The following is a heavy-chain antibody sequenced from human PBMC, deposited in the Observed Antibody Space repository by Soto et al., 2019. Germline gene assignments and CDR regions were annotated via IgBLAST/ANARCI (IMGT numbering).Heavy chain of an antibody. CDR3: ARPLWIDDYNWGYFDL. CDR2: ISYDGSNK. J-gene: IGHJ2*01. D-gene: IGHD4-4*01. V-gene: IGHV3-30-3*01. CDR1: GFTFSSYA. Sequence: QVQLVESGGGVVQPGRSLRLSCAASGFTFSSYAMHWVRQVPGKGLERVAVISYDGSNKYYADSVKGRFTISRDNSKNRLYLQLNSLRAEDTAVYYCARPLWIDDYNWGYFDLWGRGTLVTVAS.